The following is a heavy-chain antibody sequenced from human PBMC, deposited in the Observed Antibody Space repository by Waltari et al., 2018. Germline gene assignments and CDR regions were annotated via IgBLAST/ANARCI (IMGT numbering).Heavy chain of an antibody. V-gene: IGHV3-66*02. D-gene: IGHD6-6*01. CDR3: AKVEYSSSSAFNY. CDR2: IYSDESI. Sequence: EVQLVESGGGLVQPGGSLRLSCAVSGFRVTATYLSWVRQAPGRALEWVSVIYSDESIYYDDSVRGRFTISRDSSKNTLYLQLNSLRTEDTAVYYCAKVEYSSSSAFNYWGQGILVTVSS. CDR1: GFRVTATY. J-gene: IGHJ4*02.